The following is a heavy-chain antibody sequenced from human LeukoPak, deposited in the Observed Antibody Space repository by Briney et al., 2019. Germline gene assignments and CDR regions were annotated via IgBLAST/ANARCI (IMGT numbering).Heavy chain of an antibody. Sequence: SETLSLTCAVSGGSISNSNWWNWVRQPPGKGLEWIGEIYHSGSTNYNPSLKSRVTISVDTSKNQFSLKLSSVTAADTAVYYCARRGTEYYDSSGYYRTHFDYWGQGTLVTVSS. CDR3: ARRGTEYYDSSGYYRTHFDY. J-gene: IGHJ4*02. D-gene: IGHD3-22*01. V-gene: IGHV4-4*02. CDR2: IYHSGST. CDR1: GGSISNSNW.